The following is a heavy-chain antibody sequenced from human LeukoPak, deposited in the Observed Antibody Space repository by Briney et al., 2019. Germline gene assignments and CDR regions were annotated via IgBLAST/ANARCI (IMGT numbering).Heavy chain of an antibody. J-gene: IGHJ3*02. CDR1: GGSISSGDYY. CDR3: ARVGWKNAFDI. CDR2: IYYSGST. D-gene: IGHD1-1*01. Sequence: SQTRSLTCTVSGGSISSGDYYWSWIRQPPGKGLEWIGYIYYSGSTYYNPSLKSRVTISVDTSKNQFSLKLSSVTAADTAVYYCARVGWKNAFDIWGQGTMVTVSS. V-gene: IGHV4-30-4*08.